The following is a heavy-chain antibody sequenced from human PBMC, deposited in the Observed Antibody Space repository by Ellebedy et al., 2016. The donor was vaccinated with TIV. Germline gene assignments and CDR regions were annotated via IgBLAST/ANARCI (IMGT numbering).Heavy chain of an antibody. J-gene: IGHJ5*02. CDR3: ARGGDWFDP. CDR1: GGSISSSSYY. Sequence: MPGGSLRLSCTVSGGSISSSSYYWGWIRQPPGKGLEWIGSIYYSGSTYYNPSLKSRVTISVDTSKNQFSLKLSSVTAADTAVYYCARGGDWFDPWGQGTLVTVSS. CDR2: IYYSGST. V-gene: IGHV4-39*07.